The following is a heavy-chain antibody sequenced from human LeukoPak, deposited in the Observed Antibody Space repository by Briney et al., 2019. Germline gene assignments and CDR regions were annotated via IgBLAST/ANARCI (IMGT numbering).Heavy chain of an antibody. J-gene: IGHJ4*02. D-gene: IGHD2-2*01. CDR2: ISGSGGST. CDR3: AKEKAAYCSSTSCFDGYDY. V-gene: IGHV3-23*01. Sequence: PGGSLRLSCAASGFTFSSYAMSWVRQAPGKGLEWVSAISGSGGSTYYADSVKGRFSISRGNSKNTLYPQLNSLRAEDTAVYYCAKEKAAYCSSTSCFDGYDYWGQGTLVTVSS. CDR1: GFTFSSYA.